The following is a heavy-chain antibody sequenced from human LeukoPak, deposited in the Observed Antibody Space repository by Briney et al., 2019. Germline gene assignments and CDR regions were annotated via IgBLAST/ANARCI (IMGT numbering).Heavy chain of an antibody. D-gene: IGHD3-16*02. Sequence: ASVKVSCKASGYTFTSYDINWVRQATGQGLEWMGWMNPNSGNTGYAQKFQGRVTMTRNTSISTAYMELSSLRSEDTAVYYCARRRSVVSVWGSYRTNWFDPWGQGTLVTVSS. CDR3: ARRRSVVSVWGSYRTNWFDP. CDR1: GYTFTSYD. J-gene: IGHJ5*02. V-gene: IGHV1-8*02. CDR2: MNPNSGNT.